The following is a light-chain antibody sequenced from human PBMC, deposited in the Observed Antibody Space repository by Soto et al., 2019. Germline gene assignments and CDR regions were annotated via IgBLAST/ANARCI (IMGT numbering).Light chain of an antibody. V-gene: IGKV1-9*01. CDR1: QDIRNH. CDR3: QQSYTTPLT. Sequence: DIQLTQSPSFLSASVGDRVTITCRASQDIRNHLAWYQQLPGKAPNLVIYSASTLQSGVPSRFSGSGSGTRFTLTVSNLQPGDSATYYCQQSYTTPLTFGGGTKVEIK. J-gene: IGKJ4*01. CDR2: SAS.